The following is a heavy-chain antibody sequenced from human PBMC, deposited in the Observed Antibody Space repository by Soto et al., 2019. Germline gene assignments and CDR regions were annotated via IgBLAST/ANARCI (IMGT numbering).Heavy chain of an antibody. CDR1: GYIFTTYW. CDR2: IDPSDSHI. J-gene: IGHJ5*02. V-gene: IGHV5-10-1*01. Sequence: PGESLKISCQGSGYIFTTYWITWVRQMPGKGLEWMGRIDPSDSHINYSPSFQGHVTISVDKSISTAYLQWSSLRASDTAMYYCARSRAASGVVPFDPWGQGTLLTVSS. D-gene: IGHD6-13*01. CDR3: ARSRAASGVVPFDP.